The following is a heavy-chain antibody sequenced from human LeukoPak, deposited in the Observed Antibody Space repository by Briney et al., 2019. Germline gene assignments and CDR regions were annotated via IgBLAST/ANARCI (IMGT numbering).Heavy chain of an antibody. CDR2: IYYSGST. J-gene: IGHJ3*02. D-gene: IGHD3-10*01. CDR3: ATYIMVRGVPGAFDI. CDR1: GGSISSSSYY. Sequence: SETLSLTCTVSGGSISSSSYYWGWIRQPPGKGLEWIGSIYYSGSTYYNPSLKSRVTISVDTSKHQSSLKLSSVTAADTAGYCCATYIMVRGVPGAFDIWGQGTMVTVSS. V-gene: IGHV4-39*01.